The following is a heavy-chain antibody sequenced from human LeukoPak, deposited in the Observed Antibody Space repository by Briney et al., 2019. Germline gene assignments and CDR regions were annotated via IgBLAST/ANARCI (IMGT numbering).Heavy chain of an antibody. CDR2: IYSGGDT. J-gene: IGHJ4*02. CDR3: ARGSSGYNYGYDY. Sequence: GGSLRLSCAASGFTVSSNSMTWVRQAPGKGLEWVSVIYSGGDTYYADSVEGRFTISRDNSKNTVYLQMTSLRAEDTAVCYCARGSSGYNYGYDYWGQGTLVTVSS. D-gene: IGHD5-18*01. V-gene: IGHV3-53*01. CDR1: GFTVSSNS.